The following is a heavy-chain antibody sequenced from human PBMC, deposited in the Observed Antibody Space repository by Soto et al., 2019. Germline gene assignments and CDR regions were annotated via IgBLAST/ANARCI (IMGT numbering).Heavy chain of an antibody. Sequence: PTLVNPTQTLTLTCTFSGFSLSTSGVGVGWIRQPPGKALEWLALIYWDDDKRYSPSLRKRLTVTKDTSKNQVVLTMTNMDPVDTATYYCAHRRPAPGTWYFHHWGQGTLVTVSS. V-gene: IGHV2-5*02. CDR2: IYWDDDK. CDR3: AHRRPAPGTWYFHH. CDR1: GFSLSTSGVG. J-gene: IGHJ1*01. D-gene: IGHD6-13*01.